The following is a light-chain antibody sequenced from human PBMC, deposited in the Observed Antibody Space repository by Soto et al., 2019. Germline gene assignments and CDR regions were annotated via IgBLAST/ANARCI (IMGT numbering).Light chain of an antibody. J-gene: IGLJ3*02. V-gene: IGLV2-18*02. Sequence: QSALTQPPSVSGSPGQSVTISCTGTSSDVGFYNRVSWYQQPPGTAPKLMIYEVSNRPSGVPDRFSGSKSGNTASLTISGLQPDDEADYYCSSYTTSSTRVFGGGTKLTLL. CDR3: SSYTTSSTRV. CDR1: SSDVGFYNR. CDR2: EVS.